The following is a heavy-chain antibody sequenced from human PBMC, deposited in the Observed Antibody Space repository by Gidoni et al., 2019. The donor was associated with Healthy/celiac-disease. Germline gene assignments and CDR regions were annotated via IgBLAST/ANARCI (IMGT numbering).Heavy chain of an antibody. V-gene: IGHV1-18*04. CDR1: GYTFTSYG. J-gene: IGHJ5*02. Sequence: QVQLVQSGAEVKKPGASVKVSCKASGYTFTSYGINWVPQAPGQGLECMGWISAYNGNTNYAQKLQGRVTMTTETSTSTAYRELRSLRSDDTAVYYCARARERGSIIVVVPAAIGWFDPGGQGTLVTVSS. D-gene: IGHD2-2*02. CDR3: ARARERGSIIVVVPAAIGWFDP. CDR2: ISAYNGNT.